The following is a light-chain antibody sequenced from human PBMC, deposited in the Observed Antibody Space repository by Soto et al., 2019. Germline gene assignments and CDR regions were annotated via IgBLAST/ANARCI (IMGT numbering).Light chain of an antibody. CDR2: KAS. CDR1: QSIGSW. CDR3: QQYNDLST. Sequence: TQSPGTLSASVGDRVTITCRASQSIGSWLAWHQQKPGKAPKLLIYKASTLESGVPSRFSGSGSGTEFTLTISSLQADDFATYYCQQYNDLSTFGGGTKVDIK. V-gene: IGKV1-5*03. J-gene: IGKJ4*01.